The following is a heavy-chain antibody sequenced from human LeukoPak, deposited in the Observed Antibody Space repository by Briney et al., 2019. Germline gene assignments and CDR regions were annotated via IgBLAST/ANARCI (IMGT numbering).Heavy chain of an antibody. J-gene: IGHJ4*02. V-gene: IGHV5-51*01. D-gene: IGHD2-2*01. CDR2: IYPGDSDT. Sequence: GESLKISCKGSGYSFTSYWIGWVRQMPGKGLEWMGIIYPGDSDTRYSPSFQGQVTISADKSISTAYLQWSSLKASDTAMYYCARGYCSSSCCYYFDYWGQGTLVTVSS. CDR3: ARGYCSSSCCYYFDY. CDR1: GYSFTSYW.